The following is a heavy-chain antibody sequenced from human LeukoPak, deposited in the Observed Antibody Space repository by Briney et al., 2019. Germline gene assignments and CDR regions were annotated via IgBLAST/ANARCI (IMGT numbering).Heavy chain of an antibody. J-gene: IGHJ4*02. CDR2: VYFTGTT. Sequence: PSETLSLTCTVSNGSISRHYWSWIRQPPGKTLEWIGYVYFTGTTNYNSALKNRLNILIDTSKNQFSLKLSSVTAADTAVYYCARRYTNSWFFDYWGQGALVTVSS. V-gene: IGHV4-59*11. CDR1: NGSISRHY. CDR3: ARRYTNSWFFDY. D-gene: IGHD2-2*02.